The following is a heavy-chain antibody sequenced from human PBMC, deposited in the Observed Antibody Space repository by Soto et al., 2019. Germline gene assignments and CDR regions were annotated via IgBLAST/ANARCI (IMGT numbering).Heavy chain of an antibody. CDR2: INPSGGIT. J-gene: IGHJ6*02. D-gene: IGHD2-2*01. V-gene: IGHV1-46*01. Sequence: ASVKVSCKASGYTLTSYYLHWVRQAPGQGPEWMGIINPSGGITNDAQKFQDRVTMTSDTSTSTVYMELSSLRSEDTAVYYCARGISTTRYYYYYGMDVWGQGTTVTVAS. CDR3: ARGISTTRYYYYYGMDV. CDR1: GYTLTSYY.